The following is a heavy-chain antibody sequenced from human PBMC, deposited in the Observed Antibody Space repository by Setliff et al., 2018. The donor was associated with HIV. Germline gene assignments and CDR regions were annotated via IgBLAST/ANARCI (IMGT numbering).Heavy chain of an antibody. CDR3: ARSDCSSVRCYLGHAFEI. CDR2: IIPIIGIE. Sequence: SVKVSCKASRGTFSDYTVNWVRQAPGQGLEWMGRIIPIIGIENYAQKFQGRVTITADKSTSTAYMELNSLRSDDTAIYYCARSDCSSVRCYLGHAFEIWGQGTMVTVSS. V-gene: IGHV1-69*02. D-gene: IGHD2-15*01. CDR1: RGTFSDYT. J-gene: IGHJ3*02.